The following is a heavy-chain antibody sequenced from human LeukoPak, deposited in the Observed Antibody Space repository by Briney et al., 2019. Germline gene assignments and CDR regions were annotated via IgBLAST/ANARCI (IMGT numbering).Heavy chain of an antibody. J-gene: IGHJ4*02. CDR2: IYYSGST. CDR3: ARALNWKFDY. CDR1: GGSISSYY. V-gene: IGHV4-59*01. D-gene: IGHD1-1*01. Sequence: PSETLSLTCTVSGGSISSYYWSWIRQPPGKGLEWIGYIYYSGSTNYNPSLKSRVTISVDTSKNQFSLKLSSVTAADTAVYYCARALNWKFDYWGQGTLVTVSS.